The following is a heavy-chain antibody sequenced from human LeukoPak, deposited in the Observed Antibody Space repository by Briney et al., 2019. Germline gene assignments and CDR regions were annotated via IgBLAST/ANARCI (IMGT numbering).Heavy chain of an antibody. V-gene: IGHV3-49*04. CDR2: IRSKAYRGTT. J-gene: IGHJ6*02. Sequence: GGSLRLSCTTSGFNFGDHAMTWVRQAPGKGLEWVGFIRSKAYRGTTEYVASVKGRFTISRDDSKSVVYLQMNSLKSEDTAVYYCSRGPIQLWVHNGVDVRAKGPRSPSP. CDR1: GFNFGDHA. D-gene: IGHD5-18*01. CDR3: SRGPIQLWVHNGVDV.